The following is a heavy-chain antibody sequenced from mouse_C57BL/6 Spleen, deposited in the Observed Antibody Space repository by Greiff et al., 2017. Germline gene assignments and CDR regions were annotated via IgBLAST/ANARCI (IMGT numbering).Heavy chain of an antibody. Sequence: QVQLQQPGAELVRPGSSVKLSCKASGYTFTSYWMHWVKQRPIQGLEWIGNIDPSDSETHYNQKFKDKATLTVDKSSSTAYMQLSSMTSEDSAVYYCARGWMDGKSYYAMDYWGQGTSVTVAS. CDR1: GYTFTSYW. D-gene: IGHD2-1*01. J-gene: IGHJ4*01. CDR2: IDPSDSET. V-gene: IGHV1-52*01. CDR3: ARGWMDGKSYYAMDY.